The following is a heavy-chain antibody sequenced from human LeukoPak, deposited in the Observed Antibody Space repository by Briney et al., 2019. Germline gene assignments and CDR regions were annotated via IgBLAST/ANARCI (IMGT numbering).Heavy chain of an antibody. CDR2: ISSSSSTI. V-gene: IGHV3-48*01. CDR3: ARMGCSSTSCYTPTFDY. CDR1: GFTFSSYS. D-gene: IGHD2-2*02. J-gene: IGHJ4*02. Sequence: GGSLRLSCAASGFTFSSYSMNWVRQAPGKGLEWVSYISSSSSTIYYADSVKGRFTISRDNAKNSLYLQMNSLRAEETAVYYCARMGCSSTSCYTPTFDYWGQGTLVTVSS.